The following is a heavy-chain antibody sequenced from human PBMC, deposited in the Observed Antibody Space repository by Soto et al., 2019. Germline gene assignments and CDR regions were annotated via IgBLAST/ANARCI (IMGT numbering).Heavy chain of an antibody. D-gene: IGHD2-2*01. J-gene: IGHJ6*02. CDR1: GYTFTGYY. Sequence: ASVKVSCKASGYTFTGYYMHWVLQAPGQGLEWMGWINPNSGGTNYAQKFQGRVTMTRDTSISTAYMELSRLRSDDTAVYYCAREVVPAAWGYYYYYGMDVWGQGTTVTVSS. CDR2: INPNSGGT. CDR3: AREVVPAAWGYYYYYGMDV. V-gene: IGHV1-2*02.